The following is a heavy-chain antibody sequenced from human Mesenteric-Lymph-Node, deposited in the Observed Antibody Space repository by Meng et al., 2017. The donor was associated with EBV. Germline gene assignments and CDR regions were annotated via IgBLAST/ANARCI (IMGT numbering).Heavy chain of an antibody. CDR3: ARVSEISGTWLDC. Sequence: VQLQEAGSGLGKPSGTRSLTCSVSGGAIRSSRWWSGVRQHPGKGLDWLGEIYHSSGTTNYNPSLKSRVTISLDKSKNQFSLKLTSVTAADTAVYFCARVSEISGTWLDCWGQGTLVTVSS. CDR1: GGAIRSSRW. V-gene: IGHV4-4*02. J-gene: IGHJ1*01. CDR2: IYHSSGTT. D-gene: IGHD1-7*01.